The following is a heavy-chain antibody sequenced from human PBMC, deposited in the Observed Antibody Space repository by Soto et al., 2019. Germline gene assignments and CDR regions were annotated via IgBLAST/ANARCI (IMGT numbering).Heavy chain of an antibody. CDR2: IYYSGST. CDR3: ARQYYGSGATVYYMDV. CDR1: GGSISSYY. V-gene: IGHV4-59*08. Sequence: QVQLQESGPGLVKPSETLSLTCTVSGGSISSYYWSWIRQPPGKGLEWIGYIYYSGSTNYNPSLKSRVTISVDTSKNHFSLKLSSVTAADTAVYYCARQYYGSGATVYYMDVWGKGTTVTVSS. D-gene: IGHD3-10*01. J-gene: IGHJ6*03.